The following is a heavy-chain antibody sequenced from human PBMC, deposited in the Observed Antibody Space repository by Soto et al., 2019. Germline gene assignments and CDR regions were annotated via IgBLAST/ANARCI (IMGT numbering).Heavy chain of an antibody. J-gene: IGHJ4*02. Sequence: GWSLRLSCATSGIIFRNYAMGWVRQAPGKGLEWVSAISGSGDSTYYADSVKGRFTISRDNSKNTLYLQMNSLRVEDTAIFYCAKKAEKHFDWMFYADSWGQGTLVTVSS. CDR1: GIIFRNYA. CDR3: AKKAEKHFDWMFYADS. V-gene: IGHV3-23*01. D-gene: IGHD3-9*01. CDR2: ISGSGDST.